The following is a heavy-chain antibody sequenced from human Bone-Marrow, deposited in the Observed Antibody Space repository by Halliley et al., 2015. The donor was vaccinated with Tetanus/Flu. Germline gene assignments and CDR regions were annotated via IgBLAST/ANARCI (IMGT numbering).Heavy chain of an antibody. CDR3: AREADRMGMAAAGVRVDY. V-gene: IGHV3-33*01. D-gene: IGHD6-13*01. Sequence: IWYDGSNDNYAVSVRGRFTISRDNSNNMLFLQMNSLRAEDSGVYYCAREADRMGMAAAGVRVDYWGQGTLVTVSS. CDR2: IWYDGSND. J-gene: IGHJ4*02.